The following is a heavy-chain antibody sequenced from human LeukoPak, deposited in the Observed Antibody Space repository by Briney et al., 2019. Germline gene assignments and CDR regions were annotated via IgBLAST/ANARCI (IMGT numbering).Heavy chain of an antibody. CDR1: GYTFTGYY. V-gene: IGHV1-2*06. D-gene: IGHD3-10*01. CDR2: INPNSGGT. Sequence: ASVKVSCKASGYTFTGYYMHWVRQAPGQGLEWMGRINPNSGGTNYAQKLQGRVTMTTDTSASTAYMELRSLRSDDTAVYYCVPMVRGVITTWGQGTLVTVSS. J-gene: IGHJ4*02. CDR3: VPMVRGVITT.